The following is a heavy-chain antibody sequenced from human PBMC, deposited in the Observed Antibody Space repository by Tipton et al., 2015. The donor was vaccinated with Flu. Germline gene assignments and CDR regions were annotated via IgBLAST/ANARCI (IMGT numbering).Heavy chain of an antibody. CDR3: ARRSLIGLDV. CDR1: GYTFDSYW. V-gene: IGHV5-51*03. J-gene: IGHJ6*02. Sequence: QLVQSGAGVKKPGESLKISCQGSGYTFDSYWIAWVRQVPGKGPEWMGNIYPRDSDTKYSPSFQGQVRFSADKSISTVYLQWNSLKASDAGMYYCARRSLIGLDVWGQGTTVTVSS. CDR2: IYPRDSDT. D-gene: IGHD2-15*01.